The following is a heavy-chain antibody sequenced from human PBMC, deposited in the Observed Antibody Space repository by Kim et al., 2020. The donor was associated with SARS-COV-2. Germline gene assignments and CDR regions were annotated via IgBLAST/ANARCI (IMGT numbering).Heavy chain of an antibody. V-gene: IGHV1-8*01. D-gene: IGHD3-3*01. Sequence: ASVKVSCKASGYTFTSYDINWVRQATGQGLEWMGWMNPNSGNTGYAQKFQGRVTMTRNTSISTAYMELSSLRSEDTAVYYCARVRYDFWSGYSIREGRYNWFDPWGQGTLVTVSS. CDR3: ARVRYDFWSGYSIREGRYNWFDP. CDR2: MNPNSGNT. CDR1: GYTFTSYD. J-gene: IGHJ5*02.